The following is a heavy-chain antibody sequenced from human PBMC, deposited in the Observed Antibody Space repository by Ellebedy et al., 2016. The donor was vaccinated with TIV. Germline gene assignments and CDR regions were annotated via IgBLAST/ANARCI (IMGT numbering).Heavy chain of an antibody. CDR1: GFTFSHYA. V-gene: IGHV3-30*04. Sequence: GESLKISCAASGFTFSHYAMHWVRQAPGKGLEWVAEVSYDGNTTYYTDSVKGRFTISRDNSKNTLYLQMKSLRAEDTAVYYCPYSSGWYKFDDWGQGTLVTVSS. CDR2: VSYDGNTT. J-gene: IGHJ4*02. D-gene: IGHD6-19*01. CDR3: PYSSGWYKFDD.